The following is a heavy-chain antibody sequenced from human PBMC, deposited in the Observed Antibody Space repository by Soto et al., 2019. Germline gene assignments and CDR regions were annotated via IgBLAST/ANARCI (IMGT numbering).Heavy chain of an antibody. V-gene: IGHV3-74*01. CDR2: IKGDEITT. J-gene: IGHJ4*02. D-gene: IGHD4-17*01. Sequence: EVQLVESGENLVQPGGSLRLSCAASGFTFSSYWIHWVRQAPGKGLVWVSRIKGDEITTNYADSVKGRFTISRDNAKNTVFLQMHSRRAEDTALYYCARGLYGAYDQDFWGQGILVTISS. CDR3: ARGLYGAYDQDF. CDR1: GFTFSSYW.